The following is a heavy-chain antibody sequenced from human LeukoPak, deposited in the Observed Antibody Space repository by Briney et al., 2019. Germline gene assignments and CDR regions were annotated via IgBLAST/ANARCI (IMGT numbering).Heavy chain of an antibody. Sequence: QPGGSLRLSCAASGFIFSSYAMNWVRQAPGKGLEWVSAISGSGGSTYYADSVKGRFTISRDNSKNTLYLQMNSLRAEDTAVYYCAKDVSIVVVTAMVYWGQGTLVTVSS. J-gene: IGHJ4*02. V-gene: IGHV3-23*01. CDR3: AKDVSIVVVTAMVY. CDR2: ISGSGGST. CDR1: GFIFSSYA. D-gene: IGHD2-21*02.